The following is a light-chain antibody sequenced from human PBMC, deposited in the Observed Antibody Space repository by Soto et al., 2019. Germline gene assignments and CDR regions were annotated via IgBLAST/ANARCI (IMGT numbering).Light chain of an antibody. J-gene: IGKJ1*01. CDR2: DAS. CDR1: QSINSW. V-gene: IGKV1-5*01. Sequence: DIQMTQSPSTLSASVGDRVTITCRASQSINSWLAWYQQKPGKAPKLLIYDASSLESGVPSRFSGSGSGTEFTLTISSLQPDDFATYYCQQYNSYSWTVGQGTKVDIK. CDR3: QQYNSYSWT.